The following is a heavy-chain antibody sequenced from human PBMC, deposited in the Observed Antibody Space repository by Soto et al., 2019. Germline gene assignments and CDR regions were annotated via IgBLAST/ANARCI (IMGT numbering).Heavy chain of an antibody. CDR1: GFIFSSFG. CDR2: IWYDGSNT. V-gene: IGHV3-33*01. CDR3: VRDLLGSGGHFDY. D-gene: IGHD7-27*01. J-gene: IGHJ4*02. Sequence: GGSLRLSCAASGFIFSSFGMHWVRQAPGKGLEWVAHIWYDGSNTYYADSVKGRFTVSRDNSRNTLYLQMNTLRAEDTAVYHCVRDLLGSGGHFDYWGQGTPITV.